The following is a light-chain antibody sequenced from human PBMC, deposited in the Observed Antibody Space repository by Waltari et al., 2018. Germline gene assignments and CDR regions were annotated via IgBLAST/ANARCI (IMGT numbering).Light chain of an antibody. CDR3: QQYYSLSF. Sequence: DIQMTQSPSSLSASVGDRVVITCRASQDISTGVAWYQQKPGKAPKLLIPGASGLGSGVPSRFSGSGSGTDFTLTISSLQPEDFATYFCQQYYSLSFFGPGTKVDVE. CDR2: GAS. V-gene: IGKV1-NL1*01. CDR1: QDISTG. J-gene: IGKJ3*01.